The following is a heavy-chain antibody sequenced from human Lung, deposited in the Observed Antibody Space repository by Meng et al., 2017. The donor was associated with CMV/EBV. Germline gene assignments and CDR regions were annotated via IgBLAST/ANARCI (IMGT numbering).Heavy chain of an antibody. J-gene: IGHJ6*02. Sequence: ASXXVSXKASGYTFTSYDISWVRQDPGQGLEWMGWMNPNSGNTDSAQNFQGRVTMTRNTSISTAYMELSSLRSEDTAVYYCARAVYCIGTTCFFYPMDVWXQGTTVTVSS. CDR1: GYTFTSYD. D-gene: IGHD2-2*01. V-gene: IGHV1-8*01. CDR2: MNPNSGNT. CDR3: ARAVYCIGTTCFFYPMDV.